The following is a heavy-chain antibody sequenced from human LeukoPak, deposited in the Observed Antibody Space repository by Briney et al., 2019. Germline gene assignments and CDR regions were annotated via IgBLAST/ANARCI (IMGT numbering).Heavy chain of an antibody. J-gene: IGHJ5*02. D-gene: IGHD1-14*01. CDR1: GGSIDNYY. CDR3: ARTTYNWFDP. V-gene: IGHV4-4*07. CDR2: IYTSGNT. Sequence: SETLSLTCTVSGGSIDNYYWTWIRQPPGKGLEWIGRIYTSGNTNYSPSLKNRVTMSLDTSRNQFSLKLSSVTAADTAVYYCARTTYNWFDPWGQGTLVTVSS.